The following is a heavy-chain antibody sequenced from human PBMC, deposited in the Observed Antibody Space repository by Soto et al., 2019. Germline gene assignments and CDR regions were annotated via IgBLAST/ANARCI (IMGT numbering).Heavy chain of an antibody. D-gene: IGHD3-10*01. CDR1: GFTFSSHA. CDR2: ISGSGGST. Sequence: GGSLGLSCAASGFTFSSHAMSWVRQPPGTGLESVSDISGSGGSTYYADSVKGGFTISRDNSKNTLYLQMNSLRAEDTAVYYCAKDRGGMAPDYWGQGSLVTVSS. CDR3: AKDRGGMAPDY. J-gene: IGHJ4*02. V-gene: IGHV3-23*01.